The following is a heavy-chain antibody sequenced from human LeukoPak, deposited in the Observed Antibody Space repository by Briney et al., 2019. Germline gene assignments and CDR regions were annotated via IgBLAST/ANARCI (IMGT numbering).Heavy chain of an antibody. CDR2: ISGSGGTT. V-gene: IGHV3-23*01. CDR1: GFTFRNYA. D-gene: IGHD6-19*01. Sequence: GGSLRLSCAASGFTFRNYAMTWVRQVPGKGLEWVSSISGSGGTTYSADSVKGRFTISRDNAKNSLYLQMNSLRAEDTAVYYCARVRFAGHWWLFDYWGQGTLVTVSS. J-gene: IGHJ4*02. CDR3: ARVRFAGHWWLFDY.